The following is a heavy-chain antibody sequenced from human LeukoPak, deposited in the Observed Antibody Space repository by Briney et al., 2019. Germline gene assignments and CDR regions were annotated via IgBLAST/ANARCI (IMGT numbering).Heavy chain of an antibody. J-gene: IGHJ5*02. CDR2: IYHSGST. CDR1: GGSISSSTYY. V-gene: IGHV4-39*07. Sequence: SETLSLTCTVSGGSISSSTYYWGWIRQPPGKGLEWIGEIYHSGSTNYNPSLKSRVTISVVKSKNQFSLKLSSVTAADTAVYYCARDSSGSHNWFDPWGQGTLVTVSS. D-gene: IGHD1-26*01. CDR3: ARDSSGSHNWFDP.